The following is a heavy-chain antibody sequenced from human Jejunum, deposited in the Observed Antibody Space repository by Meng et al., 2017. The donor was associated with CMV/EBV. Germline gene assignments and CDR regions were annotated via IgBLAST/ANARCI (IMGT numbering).Heavy chain of an antibody. D-gene: IGHD1-1*01. CDR1: FSLPSSPVG. CDR3: VHRKDYSGNWNGGSADF. J-gene: IGHJ4*02. V-gene: IGHV2-5*02. CDR2: IYWDDDK. Sequence: FSLPSSPVGVGWIRQPTGKALEWLAFIYWDDDKRYNPSLKNRLTITKDAPKNQVALTVTNMDPADTATYYCVHRKDYSGNWNGGSADFWGQGALVTVSS.